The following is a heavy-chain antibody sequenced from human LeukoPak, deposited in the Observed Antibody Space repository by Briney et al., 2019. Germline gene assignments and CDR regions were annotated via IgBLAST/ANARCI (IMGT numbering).Heavy chain of an antibody. V-gene: IGHV1-2*02. Sequence: ASVKVSCKASEYTFTGYYIHWVRQAPGQGLEWMGWIDPNTGDSNYVQKFQGRVTMTRNTSISTAYMELSSLRSEDTAVYYCARGTSRSYYAIYYYYYYMDVWGKGTTVTVSS. CDR3: ARGTSRSYYAIYYYYYYMDV. D-gene: IGHD3-10*01. J-gene: IGHJ6*03. CDR1: EYTFTGYY. CDR2: IDPNTGDS.